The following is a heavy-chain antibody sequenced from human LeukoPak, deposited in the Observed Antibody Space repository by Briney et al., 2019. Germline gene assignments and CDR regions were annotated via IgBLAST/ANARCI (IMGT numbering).Heavy chain of an antibody. CDR2: ISYDGSNK. CDR3: ARDHYDYVWGSYRRYYFDY. CDR1: GFTFSTYA. J-gene: IGHJ4*02. D-gene: IGHD3-16*02. V-gene: IGHV3-30-3*01. Sequence: GGSLRLSCAASGFTFSTYAMHWVCQAPGKGLEWVAVISYDGSNKYYADSVKGRFTISRDNSKNTLYVQMNSLRAEDTAVYYCARDHYDYVWGSYRRYYFDYWGQGTLVTVSS.